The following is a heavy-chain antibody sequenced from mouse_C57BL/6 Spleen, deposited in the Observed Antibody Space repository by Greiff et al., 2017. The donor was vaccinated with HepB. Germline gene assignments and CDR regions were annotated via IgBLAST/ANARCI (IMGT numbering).Heavy chain of an antibody. CDR3: ARSTMVTTGFAY. CDR1: GFTFSSYA. V-gene: IGHV5-4*01. D-gene: IGHD2-2*01. J-gene: IGHJ3*01. CDR2: ISDGGSYT. Sequence: EVQLVESGGGLVKPGGSLKLSCAASGFTFSSYAMSWVRQTPEKRLEWVATISDGGSYTYYPDNVKGRFTISRENAKNNLYLQMSHLKSEDTAMYYCARSTMVTTGFAYWGQGTLVTVSA.